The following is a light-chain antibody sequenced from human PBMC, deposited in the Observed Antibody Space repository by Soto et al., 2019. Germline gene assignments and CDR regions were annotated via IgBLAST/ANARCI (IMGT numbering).Light chain of an antibody. J-gene: IGKJ4*01. CDR1: QDISSL. CDR3: QQADSFPLT. CDR2: GAS. Sequence: DIQMTQSPSSVSASIGDRVTITCRASQDISSLLAWYQQKPGKAPKLLIYGASTLQSGVPSRFSGSGSGTHFTLTISSLQPEDFATYFCQQADSFPLTFSGGTKVDIK. V-gene: IGKV1D-12*01.